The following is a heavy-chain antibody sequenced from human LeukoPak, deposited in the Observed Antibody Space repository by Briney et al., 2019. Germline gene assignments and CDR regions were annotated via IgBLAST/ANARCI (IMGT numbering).Heavy chain of an antibody. CDR1: GGSISSYY. Sequence: SETLSLTCTVSGGSISSYYWSWIRQPPGKGLEWIGYIYHSVDTKYNASLKSRVTISVDTSKSQFSLKLSSVTAADTAVYYCARDVRDYYDILTGYYRAYWYFDLWGRGTLVTVSS. CDR2: IYHSVDT. CDR3: ARDVRDYYDILTGYYRAYWYFDL. D-gene: IGHD3-9*01. J-gene: IGHJ2*01. V-gene: IGHV4-59*01.